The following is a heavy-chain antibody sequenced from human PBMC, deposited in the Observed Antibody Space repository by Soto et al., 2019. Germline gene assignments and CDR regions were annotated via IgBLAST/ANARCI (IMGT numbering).Heavy chain of an antibody. Sequence: PGESLKISCQCSGYTFSNFWIGWVRQLPGKGLEWMGIIYPGDHETRYSPSFHGKVTISADKSINTAYLQWNSLEASDTAFYFCARCPRSSPYFDYWGQGALVTVS. D-gene: IGHD6-13*01. CDR1: GYTFSNFW. J-gene: IGHJ4*02. CDR3: ARCPRSSPYFDY. CDR2: IYPGDHET. V-gene: IGHV5-51*01.